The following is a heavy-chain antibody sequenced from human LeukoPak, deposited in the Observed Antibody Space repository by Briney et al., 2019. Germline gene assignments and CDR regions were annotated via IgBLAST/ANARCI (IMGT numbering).Heavy chain of an antibody. Sequence: ASVKVSCKTSGYTFTSYAMNWVRQAPGQGHEFMGWINTGTGNPTYAQGFTGRFVFSLDTSVSTAYLQISTLKPEDTAVYYCASFGAHSFDYWGQGTLVTVSS. CDR3: ASFGAHSFDY. D-gene: IGHD3-10*01. J-gene: IGHJ4*02. CDR2: INTGTGNP. CDR1: GYTFTSYA. V-gene: IGHV7-4-1*02.